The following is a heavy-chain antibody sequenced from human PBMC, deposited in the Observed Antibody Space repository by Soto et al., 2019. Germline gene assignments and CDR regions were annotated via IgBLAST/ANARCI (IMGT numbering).Heavy chain of an antibody. J-gene: IGHJ4*02. CDR1: GFAFGKFA. Sequence: GGSLRLFCAASGFAFGKFAMSWVRQAPGKGLEWVSVIGDSGADPNYAASVEGRFTISRDNSKNTLYLQMNTLRAEDTAIYFCAKGRGGSPYSPCDFWGQGALVTVSS. CDR2: IGDSGADP. D-gene: IGHD2-15*01. V-gene: IGHV3-23*01. CDR3: AKGRGGSPYSPCDF.